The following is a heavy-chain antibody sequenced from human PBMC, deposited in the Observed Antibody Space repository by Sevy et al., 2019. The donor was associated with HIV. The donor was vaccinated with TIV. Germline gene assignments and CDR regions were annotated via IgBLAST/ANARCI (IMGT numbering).Heavy chain of an antibody. J-gene: IGHJ3*02. CDR2: IYPGDSDT. CDR3: ASTLTVAGIATGAFDI. Sequence: GESLKISCKGSGYSFTSYWIGWVRQMPGKGLEWMGIIYPGDSDTRYSQSFQGQVTISADKSISTAYLQWSSLKASDTAMYYCASTLTVAGIATGAFDIWGQGTMVTVSS. D-gene: IGHD6-25*01. CDR1: GYSFTSYW. V-gene: IGHV5-51*01.